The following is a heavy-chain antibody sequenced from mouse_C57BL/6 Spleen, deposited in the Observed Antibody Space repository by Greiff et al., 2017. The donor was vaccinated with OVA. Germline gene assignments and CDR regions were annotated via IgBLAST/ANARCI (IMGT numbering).Heavy chain of an antibody. J-gene: IGHJ2*01. CDR1: GFTFSSYA. CDR3: ARVYGNCVFDY. D-gene: IGHD2-1*01. V-gene: IGHV5-4*01. Sequence: EVQGVESGGGLVKPGGSLKLSCAASGFTFSSYAMSWVRQTPEKRLEWVATISDGGSYTYYPDNVKGRFTISRDNAKNNLYLQMSHLKSEDTAMYYCARVYGNCVFDYWGQGTTLTVSS. CDR2: ISDGGSYT.